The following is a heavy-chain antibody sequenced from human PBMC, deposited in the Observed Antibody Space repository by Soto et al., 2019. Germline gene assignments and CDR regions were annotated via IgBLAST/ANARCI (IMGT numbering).Heavy chain of an antibody. Sequence: ASETLSLTCTVSGASISSSYWSWIRQSPGKGLEWIGYVYYSGSTNYNPSLKSRVTISVDTSKNRFSLELSSVTAADTAVYYCARGYYDSRGQSNTFGIWGQGTMVTVSS. CDR3: ARGYYDSRGQSNTFGI. CDR2: VYYSGST. D-gene: IGHD3-22*01. CDR1: GASISSSY. J-gene: IGHJ3*02. V-gene: IGHV4-59*01.